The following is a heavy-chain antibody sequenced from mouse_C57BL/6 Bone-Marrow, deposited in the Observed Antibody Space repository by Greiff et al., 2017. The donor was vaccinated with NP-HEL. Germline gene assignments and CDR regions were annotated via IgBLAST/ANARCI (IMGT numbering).Heavy chain of an antibody. CDR3: ARSDPITTVVATNWYFDV. D-gene: IGHD1-1*01. Sequence: QVQLQQPGAELVKPGASVKLSCKASGYTFTSYWMHWVKQRPGRGLEWIGRIDPNSGGTKYNEKFKSKATLTVDKPSSTAYMQLSSLTSEDSAVYYCARSDPITTVVATNWYFDVWGTGTTVTVSS. CDR1: GYTFTSYW. V-gene: IGHV1-72*01. J-gene: IGHJ1*03. CDR2: IDPNSGGT.